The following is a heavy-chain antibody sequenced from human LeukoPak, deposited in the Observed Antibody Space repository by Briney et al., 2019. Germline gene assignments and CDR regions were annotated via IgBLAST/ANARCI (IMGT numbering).Heavy chain of an antibody. CDR2: ISGSGGST. Sequence: ASVKVSCKASGGTFSSYAMSWVRQAPGKGLEWVSAISGSGGSTYYADSVKGRFTISRDNSKNTLYLQMNSLRAEDTAVYYCAKGSYSYGVSWGQGTLVTVSS. D-gene: IGHD5-18*01. CDR1: GGTFSSYA. CDR3: AKGSYSYGVS. V-gene: IGHV3-23*01. J-gene: IGHJ5*02.